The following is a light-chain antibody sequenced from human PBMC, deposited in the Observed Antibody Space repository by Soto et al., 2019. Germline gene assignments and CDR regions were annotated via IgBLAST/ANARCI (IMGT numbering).Light chain of an antibody. CDR3: SLYTSSSFPV. CDR2: EVS. CDR1: SSDVGGYNY. Sequence: QSVLTQPASVSGSPGQSITISCTGTSSDVGGYNYVSWYQQHPGKDPKLMIYEVSNRPSGVSNRVSGSKSGNTASLTISGLQAEDEADYYCSLYTSSSFPVFGGGTKVTVL. V-gene: IGLV2-14*01. J-gene: IGLJ3*02.